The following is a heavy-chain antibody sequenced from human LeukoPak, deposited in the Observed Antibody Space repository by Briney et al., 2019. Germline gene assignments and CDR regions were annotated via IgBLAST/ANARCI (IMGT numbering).Heavy chain of an antibody. CDR3: ARHKVGATAMAIFDY. V-gene: IGHV5-51*01. J-gene: IGHJ4*02. Sequence: GESLKISCKGSGYSLTSYWIDWVRQTPGKGLEYMGIIYPGDFDTRYSPSFQGQVTISADKSISTAYLQWSSLKASDTAVYYCARHKVGATAMAIFDYWGQGTLVTVSS. CDR1: GYSLTSYW. D-gene: IGHD5-18*01. CDR2: IYPGDFDT.